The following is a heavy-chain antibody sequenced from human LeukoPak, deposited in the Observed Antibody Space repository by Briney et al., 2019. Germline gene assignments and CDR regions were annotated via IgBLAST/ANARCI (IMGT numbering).Heavy chain of an antibody. Sequence: GSLRLSCAASGFTFSDYYMSWIRQAPGKGLEWVSYISSSGSTIYYADSVKGRFTISRDYAKTSLYLQMNGLRAEDTAVYYCAREYCSSTSCSLDGMDVWGQGTTVTVSS. D-gene: IGHD2-2*01. CDR1: GFTFSDYY. CDR3: AREYCSSTSCSLDGMDV. J-gene: IGHJ6*02. V-gene: IGHV3-11*01. CDR2: ISSSGSTI.